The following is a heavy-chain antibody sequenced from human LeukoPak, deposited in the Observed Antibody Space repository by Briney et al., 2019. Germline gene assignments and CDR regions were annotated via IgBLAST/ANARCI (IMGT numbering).Heavy chain of an antibody. V-gene: IGHV1-46*01. CDR2: INPSGGST. J-gene: IGHJ4*02. D-gene: IGHD6-19*01. CDR3: ARDGASSGWLFGGY. Sequence: ASVKVSCKASGYTFTSYYMHWVRQAPGQGLEWMGVINPSGGSTTYAEKFQGRVTMTRDMSTSTVNMELSSLRSEDTAVYYCARDGASSGWLFGGYWGQGTLVTVSS. CDR1: GYTFTSYY.